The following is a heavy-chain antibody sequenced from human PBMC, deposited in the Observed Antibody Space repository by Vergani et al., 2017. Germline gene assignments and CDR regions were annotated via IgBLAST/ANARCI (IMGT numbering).Heavy chain of an antibody. V-gene: IGHV3-23*01. Sequence: EVQLLESGGDLVQPGGSLGLSCAASGFTFNHYAMNWVRQAPGKGWEWVSGISGSGGSTYYAGSVKGRFTISRDSSKNTLYLQMNSLSAGDTAVYYCAKANPRNSXYDYLYYYHAMDVWGQGTTVTVSS. CDR3: AKANPRNSXYDYLYYYHAMDV. CDR2: ISGSGGST. D-gene: IGHD5-12*01. J-gene: IGHJ6*02. CDR1: GFTFNHYA.